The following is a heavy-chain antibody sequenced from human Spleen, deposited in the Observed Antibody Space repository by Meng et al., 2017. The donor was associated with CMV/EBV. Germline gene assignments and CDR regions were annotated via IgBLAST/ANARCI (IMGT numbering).Heavy chain of an antibody. CDR3: ARVLLTYCGGDCYNEAYYGMDV. CDR1: GFTFSGYS. V-gene: IGHV3-21*01. D-gene: IGHD2-21*01. J-gene: IGHJ6*02. CDR2: ITSTSSNT. Sequence: GESLKISCVASGFTFSGYSMNWVRQTPGKGLEWVSSITSTSSNTYYSDSVKGRFTISRDNTKNSLYLQMNSLRAEDTAVYYCARVLLTYCGGDCYNEAYYGMDVWGQGTTVTVSS.